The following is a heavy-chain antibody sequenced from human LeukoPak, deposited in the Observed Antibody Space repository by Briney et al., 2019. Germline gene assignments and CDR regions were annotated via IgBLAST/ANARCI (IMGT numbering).Heavy chain of an antibody. J-gene: IGHJ5*02. CDR3: ARDRGGLRYFDWLSWFDP. V-gene: IGHV1-18*01. CDR2: ISAYNGNT. CDR1: GYTLTELS. Sequence: ASVKVSCKVSGYTLTELSMHWVRQAPGKGLEWMGWISAYNGNTNYAQKLQGRVTMTTDTSTSTAYMELRSLRSDDTAVYYCARDRGGLRYFDWLSWFDPWGQGTLVTVSS. D-gene: IGHD3-9*01.